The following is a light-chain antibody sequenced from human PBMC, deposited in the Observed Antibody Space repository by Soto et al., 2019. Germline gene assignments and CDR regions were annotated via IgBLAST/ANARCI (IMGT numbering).Light chain of an antibody. J-gene: IGKJ5*01. CDR2: GAS. CDR3: QHYGNSPIT. CDR1: QSVSSNY. V-gene: IGKV3-20*01. Sequence: EIVLTQSPGTLSLSPGERATLSCRASQSVSSNYLAWYQQTPGQAPRLLIYGASSRATGIPDRFSGSGSGRDFSLTISRLEPEDFAVYYCQHYGNSPITFGQGTRLEIK.